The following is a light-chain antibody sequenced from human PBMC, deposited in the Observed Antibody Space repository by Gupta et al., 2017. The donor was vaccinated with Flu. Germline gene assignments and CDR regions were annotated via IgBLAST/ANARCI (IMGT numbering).Light chain of an antibody. V-gene: IGKV1-9*01. CDR3: QQYSSNPPRT. Sequence: DIQLAQSPSFVSASVGDRVMLTFRASQGVSSYLAWYQQKPGKAPRLLISGASTRQSGVPSRFSGSGSGTEFTLTISRRQPEDFAAYYCQQYSSNPPRTFGHGTKVDFK. CDR1: QGVSSY. CDR2: GAS. J-gene: IGKJ3*01.